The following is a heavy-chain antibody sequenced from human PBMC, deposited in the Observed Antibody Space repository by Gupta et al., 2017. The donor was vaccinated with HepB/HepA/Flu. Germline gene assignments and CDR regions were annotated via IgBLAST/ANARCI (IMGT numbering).Heavy chain of an antibody. CDR2: ITSASGYI. V-gene: IGHV3-21*02. CDR1: GFSFSSFS. Sequence: EVQLVESGGGLVKPGGSLRLSCAASGFSFSSFSMTWVRQAPGKGLEWVASITSASGYIHYGDSVKGRFTISRDNAKSSLYLQMNSLRAEDTAAYFCAREGSAQWPSGDAFDVWGQGTMVTVSS. D-gene: IGHD6-19*01. CDR3: AREGSAQWPSGDAFDV. J-gene: IGHJ3*01.